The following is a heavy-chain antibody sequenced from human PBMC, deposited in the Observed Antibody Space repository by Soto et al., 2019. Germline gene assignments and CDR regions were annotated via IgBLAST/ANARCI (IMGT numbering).Heavy chain of an antibody. V-gene: IGHV4-34*01. CDR2: INHSGST. Sequence: DWRRIIKTKGKGLEWIGEINHSGSTNYNPSLKSRVTISVDTSKNQFSLKLSSVTAADTAVYYCARAFYGSGSYYFFVVDAFDIWGQGTMDTVSS. CDR3: ARAFYGSGSYYFFVVDAFDI. J-gene: IGHJ3*02. CDR1: D. D-gene: IGHD3-10*01.